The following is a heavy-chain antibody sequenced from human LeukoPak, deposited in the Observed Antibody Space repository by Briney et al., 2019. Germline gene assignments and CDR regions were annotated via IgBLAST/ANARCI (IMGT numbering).Heavy chain of an antibody. V-gene: IGHV1-69*05. D-gene: IGHD4-11*01. CDR2: IIPMFGTT. CDR1: GGTFSNYA. J-gene: IGHJ6*03. CDR3: ASVTVTTWAPDGHMDV. Sequence: SVKVSRKASGGTFSNYAISWVRQAPGQGLEWMGRIIPMFGTTNYAQKFQGRVTITTDESTSTAYMEVSSLRIEDTAVYYCASVTVTTWAPDGHMDVWGKGTTVTVSS.